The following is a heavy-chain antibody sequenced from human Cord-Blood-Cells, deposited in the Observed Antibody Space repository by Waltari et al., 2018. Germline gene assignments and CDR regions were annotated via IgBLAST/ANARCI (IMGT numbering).Heavy chain of an antibody. CDR1: GFTFSSYG. Sequence: QVQLVESGGGVVQPGRSLRLSCAASGFTFSSYGMHWVRQAPGKGLEGVAFISYDGSNKYYADSVKGRFTISRDNSKNTLYLQMNSLRAEDTAVYYCAKDSSSSAFDYWGQGTLVTVSS. CDR2: ISYDGSNK. CDR3: AKDSSSSAFDY. V-gene: IGHV3-30*18. D-gene: IGHD6-6*01. J-gene: IGHJ4*02.